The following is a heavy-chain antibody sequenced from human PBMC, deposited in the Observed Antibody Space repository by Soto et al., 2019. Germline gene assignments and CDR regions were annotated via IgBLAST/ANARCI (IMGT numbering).Heavy chain of an antibody. CDR1: GFTFSSYA. V-gene: IGHV3-30*04. J-gene: IGHJ4*02. Sequence: PGGSLSLSCAASGFTFSSYAMHWVRQAPGKGLEWVAVISYDGRNKYCADSVKGRFTISRDNYKNTLYLQMNSLRAEDTAVYYCARDSEGQFEYWGQGTRVTVSS. CDR2: ISYDGRNK. CDR3: ARDSEGQFEY.